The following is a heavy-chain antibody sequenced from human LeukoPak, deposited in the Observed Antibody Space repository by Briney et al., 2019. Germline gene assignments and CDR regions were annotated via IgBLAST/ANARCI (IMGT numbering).Heavy chain of an antibody. V-gene: IGHV4-31*03. Sequence: PSETLSLTCPVSGGSIISSSYYWGWIRQPPGKGLEWIGYIYDSGSTYYNPSLKSRITISADTSKNQFSLKLTSVTAADTAVYYCARDLLNVGSYYGSGSSPGDNWGQGTLVTVSS. J-gene: IGHJ4*02. CDR3: ARDLLNVGSYYGSGSSPGDN. D-gene: IGHD3-10*01. CDR2: IYDSGST. CDR1: GGSIISSSYY.